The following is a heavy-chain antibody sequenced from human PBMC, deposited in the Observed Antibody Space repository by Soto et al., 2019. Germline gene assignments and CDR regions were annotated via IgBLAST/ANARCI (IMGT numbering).Heavy chain of an antibody. Sequence: QVQLVESGGGVVQPGRSLRLSCAASGFTFSSYGMHWVRQAPGKGLEWVAVIWYDGSNKYYADSVKGRFTISRDNSKNTLYLQMNSLRAEDTAVYYCAGLLVDAFDIWGQGTMVTVSS. CDR1: GFTFSSYG. CDR3: AGLLVDAFDI. V-gene: IGHV3-33*01. D-gene: IGHD2-15*01. J-gene: IGHJ3*02. CDR2: IWYDGSNK.